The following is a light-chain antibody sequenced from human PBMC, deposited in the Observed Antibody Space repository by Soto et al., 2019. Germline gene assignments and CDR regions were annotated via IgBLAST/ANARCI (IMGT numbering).Light chain of an antibody. J-gene: IGKJ5*01. CDR1: QSVFDSSDNKNY. Sequence: DIVLTQSPDLLAVSLGERATINCRSSQSVFDSSDNKNYLAWYQQKPGQPPKLLIYWASTRESGVPDRFSGSGSGTGFTLTISSLQTEDVAVYYCQQYFTTPITFGQGTRLEIK. CDR3: QQYFTTPIT. V-gene: IGKV4-1*01. CDR2: WAS.